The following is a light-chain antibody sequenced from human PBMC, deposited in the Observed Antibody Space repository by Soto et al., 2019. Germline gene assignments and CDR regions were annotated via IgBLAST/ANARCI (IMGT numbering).Light chain of an antibody. Sequence: QSVLTQPASVSGSPGQSITISCTGTSSDVGGYNYVSWYQQHPGKAPKLVIYDVSNRPSGVSNRFSGSKSGNTASLTISGIQAEDEADYYCSSYTSSSTPYVFGTGTKVTVL. V-gene: IGLV2-14*01. CDR2: DVS. CDR3: SSYTSSSTPYV. J-gene: IGLJ1*01. CDR1: SSDVGGYNY.